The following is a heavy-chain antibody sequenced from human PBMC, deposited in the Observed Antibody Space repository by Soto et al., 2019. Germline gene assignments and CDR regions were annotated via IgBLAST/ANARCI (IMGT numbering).Heavy chain of an antibody. CDR1: GGSMSSYY. CDR2: ISYSGST. D-gene: IGHD2-15*01. J-gene: IGHJ4*02. Sequence: SETLSLTCTVSGGSMSSYYWNWLRQSPGRGLEWIGYISYSGSTYYNPSLKSRVTISADTSKNQFSLRMNSMIAADTAVYYCARADPDASVGYWGQGTLVTVSS. CDR3: ARADPDASVGY. V-gene: IGHV4-59*01.